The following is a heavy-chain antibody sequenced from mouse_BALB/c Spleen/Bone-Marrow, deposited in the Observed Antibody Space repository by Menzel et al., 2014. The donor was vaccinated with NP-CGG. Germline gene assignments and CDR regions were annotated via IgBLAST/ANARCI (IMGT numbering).Heavy chain of an antibody. Sequence: DLVKPGASVKLSCKASGYTFTSYWINWIKPRPGQGLEWIGRIAPGSGSTYYDEMFKGKATLTVDTSSSTAYTQLSSLSSEDSAVYFCARSYYGRAMDYWGQGTSVTVSS. CDR3: ARSYYGRAMDY. CDR2: IAPGSGST. J-gene: IGHJ4*01. CDR1: GYTFTSYW. V-gene: IGHV1S41*01. D-gene: IGHD1-1*01.